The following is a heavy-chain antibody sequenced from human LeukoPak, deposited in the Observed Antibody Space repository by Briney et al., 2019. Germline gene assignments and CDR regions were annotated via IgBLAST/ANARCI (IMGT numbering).Heavy chain of an antibody. V-gene: IGHV3-30-3*01. Sequence: PGRSLRLSCGASGFTFSSYGMHWVRQAPGKGLEGVAVISYDGSNKYYADSVKGRFTISRDNSKNTLYLQMNSLRAEDTAVYYCAREGYCGGDCYSNYFDYWGQGTLVTVSS. CDR2: ISYDGSNK. CDR1: GFTFSSYG. D-gene: IGHD2-21*02. J-gene: IGHJ4*02. CDR3: AREGYCGGDCYSNYFDY.